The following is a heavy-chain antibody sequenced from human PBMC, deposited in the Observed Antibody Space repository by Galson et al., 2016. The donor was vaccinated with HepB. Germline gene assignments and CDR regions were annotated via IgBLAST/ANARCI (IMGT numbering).Heavy chain of an antibody. D-gene: IGHD5-12*01. Sequence: SLRLSCAASGFTFNNHAMNWVRQAPGKGLEWVSAISSSGDSIYYADSVKGRFTISRDNSKNTVYLQMKSLRAEDTAVYYCAKDRRAMRLRSSQDYWGQGTLVTVSS. CDR3: AKDRRAMRLRSSQDY. CDR1: GFTFNNHA. CDR2: ISSSGDSI. V-gene: IGHV3-23*01. J-gene: IGHJ4*02.